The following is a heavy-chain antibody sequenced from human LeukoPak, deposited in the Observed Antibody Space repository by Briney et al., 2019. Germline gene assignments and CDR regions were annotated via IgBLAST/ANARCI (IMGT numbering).Heavy chain of an antibody. CDR2: IYTSGST. D-gene: IGHD2-15*01. CDR1: GGSISSYY. J-gene: IGHJ6*02. Sequence: SETLSLTCTVSGGSISSYYWSWIRQPAGKGLEWIGCIYTSGSTNYNPSLKSRVTMSVDTSKNQFSLKLSSVTAADTAVYYCARGGLLSSPYYYGMDVWGQGTTVTVSS. CDR3: ARGGLLSSPYYYGMDV. V-gene: IGHV4-4*07.